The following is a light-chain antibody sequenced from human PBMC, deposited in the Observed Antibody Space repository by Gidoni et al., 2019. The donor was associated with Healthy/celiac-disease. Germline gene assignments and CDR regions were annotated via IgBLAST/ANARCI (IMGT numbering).Light chain of an antibody. Sequence: DIQMTQSPSSLSASVGDRVTITCRASQSISSYLNWYQPKPGKAPKLLIYAASSLQSGVPSRFSGSGSGTDFTRTISSLQPEDFATYYCQQSYSTPPTFGGGTKVEIK. CDR2: AAS. CDR3: QQSYSTPPT. CDR1: QSISSY. V-gene: IGKV1-39*01. J-gene: IGKJ4*01.